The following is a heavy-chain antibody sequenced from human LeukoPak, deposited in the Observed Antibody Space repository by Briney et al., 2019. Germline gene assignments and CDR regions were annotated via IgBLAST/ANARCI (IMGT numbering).Heavy chain of an antibody. CDR3: ATAAKRYGAVWFDP. V-gene: IGHV1-24*01. CDR1: GYTLTELS. CDR2: FDPEDGET. J-gene: IGHJ5*02. D-gene: IGHD4-17*01. Sequence: GASVKVSCKVSGYTLTELSMHWVRQAPGKGLEWMGGFDPEDGETIYAQKFQGRVTMTEDTSTDTAYMELSSLRSEDTAVYYCATAAKRYGAVWFDPWGQGTLVTVSS.